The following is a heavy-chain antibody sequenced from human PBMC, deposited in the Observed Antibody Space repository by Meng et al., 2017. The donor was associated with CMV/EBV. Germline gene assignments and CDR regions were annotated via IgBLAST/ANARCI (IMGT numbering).Heavy chain of an antibody. CDR2: IYYSGTT. CDR3: ARDAAPPYSSTWYIDY. Sequence: ESLKISCTVSGGSVSSSRHYWGWIRQPPGKGLEWIGTIYYSGTTYYNPSLKSRVTISVDTSKNQFSLKLSSVTAADTAVYYCARDAAPPYSSTWYIDYWGQGTLVTVSS. CDR1: GGSVSSSRHY. J-gene: IGHJ4*02. V-gene: IGHV4-39*07. D-gene: IGHD6-13*01.